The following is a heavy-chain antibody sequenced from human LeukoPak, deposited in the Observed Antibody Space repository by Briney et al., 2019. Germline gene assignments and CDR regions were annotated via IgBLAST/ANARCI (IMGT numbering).Heavy chain of an antibody. J-gene: IGHJ3*02. Sequence: ASVKVSCKASGGTFSSYAISWVRQAPGQGLEWMGGIIPIFGTANYAQKLQGRVTMTTDTSTSTAYMELRSLRSDDTAVYYCAREPSLLWFGELSDAFDIWGQGTMVTVSS. D-gene: IGHD3-10*01. V-gene: IGHV1-69*05. CDR1: GGTFSSYA. CDR3: AREPSLLWFGELSDAFDI. CDR2: IIPIFGTA.